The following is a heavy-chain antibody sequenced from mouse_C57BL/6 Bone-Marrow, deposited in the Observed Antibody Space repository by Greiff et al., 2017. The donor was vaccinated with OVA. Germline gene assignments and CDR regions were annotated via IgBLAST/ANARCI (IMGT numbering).Heavy chain of an antibody. V-gene: IGHV1-19*01. J-gene: IGHJ2*01. Sequence: VHVKQSGPVLVKPGASVKMSCKASGYTFTDYYMNWVKQSHGQSLEWIGVIHPYNGGTSYNQKFKGKATLTVDKSSSTAYMELNSLTSEDSAVYYWARWDYYGSSWFDYWGQGTTRTVSA. CDR2: IHPYNGGT. CDR1: GYTFTDYY. CDR3: ARWDYYGSSWFDY. D-gene: IGHD1-1*01.